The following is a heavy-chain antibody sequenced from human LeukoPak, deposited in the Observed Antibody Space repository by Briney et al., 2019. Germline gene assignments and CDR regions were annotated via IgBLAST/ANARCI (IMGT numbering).Heavy chain of an antibody. CDR3: ASLVLLWFGELSTNWFDP. J-gene: IGHJ5*02. V-gene: IGHV4-39*01. CDR2: IYYSGST. Sequence: PSETLSLTCTVSGGSISSSSYYWGWIRQPPGKGLEWIGNIYYSGSTYYNPSLKSRVTISVDTSKNQFSLKLSSVTAADTAVYSCASLVLLWFGELSTNWFDPWGQGTLVTVSS. D-gene: IGHD3-10*01. CDR1: GGSISSSSYY.